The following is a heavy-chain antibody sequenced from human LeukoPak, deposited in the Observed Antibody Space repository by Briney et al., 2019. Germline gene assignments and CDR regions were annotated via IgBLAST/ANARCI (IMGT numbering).Heavy chain of an antibody. CDR3: ARETSYYDSSGYYGD. D-gene: IGHD3-22*01. J-gene: IGHJ4*02. Sequence: GSSVKVSCKASGGTFSSYAISWVRQAPGQGLEWMGRIIPIFGIANYAQKFQGRVTITADKSTSTAYMELSSLRSEDTAVYYCARETSYYDSSGYYGDWGQGTLVTVSS. V-gene: IGHV1-69*04. CDR1: GGTFSSYA. CDR2: IIPIFGIA.